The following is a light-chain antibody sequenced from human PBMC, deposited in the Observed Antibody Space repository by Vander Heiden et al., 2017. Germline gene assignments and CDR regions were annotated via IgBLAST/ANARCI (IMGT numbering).Light chain of an antibody. CDR1: QGISSY. CDR3: QQDNSYPFT. V-gene: IGKV1-8*01. CDR2: AAS. Sequence: TTPSPSSLSASTGDRVTITCRASQGISSYLAWYQQKPGKAPKLLIYAASTLQSGVPSRFSGSGSGTDFTLTISCLQSEDFATYYCQQDNSYPFTFGQGTKVEIK. J-gene: IGKJ2*01.